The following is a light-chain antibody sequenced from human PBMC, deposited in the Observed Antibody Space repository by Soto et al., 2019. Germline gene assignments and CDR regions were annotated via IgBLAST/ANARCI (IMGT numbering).Light chain of an antibody. J-gene: IGLJ3*02. CDR1: SSNIGAGYD. V-gene: IGLV1-40*01. CDR2: GNN. CDR3: QSYDSSLSAWV. Sequence: QSVLTQPPSVSGAPGQRVTISCTGSSSNIGAGYDVHWYQQLPGTAPRLLIFGNNNRPSGVPDRFSGSKSGTSASLAITGLQAGDEADYYCQSYDSSLSAWVFVVGTKLTVL.